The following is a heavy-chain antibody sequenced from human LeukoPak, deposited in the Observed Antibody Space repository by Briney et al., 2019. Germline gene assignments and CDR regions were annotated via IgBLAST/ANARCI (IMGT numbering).Heavy chain of an antibody. CDR3: VRKVYYYMDV. V-gene: IGHV3-23*01. CDR2: ISPSGDST. J-gene: IGHJ6*03. CDR1: GVTLSRYA. Sequence: GESLRLSCAASGVTLSRYAVNWVRQALGRGLEWVSYISPSGDSTVYAESVKGQFTISRDNSKNKLYLQMDSLRAEDTAIYYCVRKVYYYMDVWGKGTTVTVSS.